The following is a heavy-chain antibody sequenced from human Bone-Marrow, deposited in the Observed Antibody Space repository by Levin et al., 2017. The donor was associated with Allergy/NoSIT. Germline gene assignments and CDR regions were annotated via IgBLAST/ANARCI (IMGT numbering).Heavy chain of an antibody. J-gene: IGHJ4*02. CDR1: GFTFSSYW. CDR3: ARYSENYHAVDY. D-gene: IGHD1-26*01. Sequence: PSETLSLTCAASGFTFSSYWMHWVRQVPGKGLVWVSRINSDETSTSYADSVKGRFTISRDNAKNTVYLQMNSLRAEDTAVYYCARYSENYHAVDYWGQGTLVTVSS. V-gene: IGHV3-74*01. CDR2: INSDETST.